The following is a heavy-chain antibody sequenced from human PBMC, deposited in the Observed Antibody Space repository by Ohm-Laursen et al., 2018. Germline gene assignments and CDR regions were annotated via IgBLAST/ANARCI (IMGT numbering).Heavy chain of an antibody. Sequence: SLRLSCAASGFTFSSYWMSWVRQAPGKGLEWVANIKQDGSEKYYVDSVKGRFTISRDNAKNSLYLQMNSLRAEDTAVYYCARGGGVDTRYYDFWSGYSYYYYGMDVWGQGTTVIVSS. D-gene: IGHD3-3*01. CDR2: IKQDGSEK. J-gene: IGHJ6*02. CDR1: GFTFSSYW. CDR3: ARGGGVDTRYYDFWSGYSYYYYGMDV. V-gene: IGHV3-7*01.